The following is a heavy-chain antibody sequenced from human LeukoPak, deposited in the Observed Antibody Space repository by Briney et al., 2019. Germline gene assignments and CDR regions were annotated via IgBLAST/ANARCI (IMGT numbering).Heavy chain of an antibody. V-gene: IGHV1-69*13. Sequence: SVKVSCKASGGTFSSYAISWVRQAPGQGLEWMGGIIPIFGTANYAQKFQGRVTITADESTSTAYMELSSLRSEDTAVYYCARGVPYGSGSYNWFDPWGQGTLVTVSS. CDR1: GGTFSSYA. CDR3: ARGVPYGSGSYNWFDP. D-gene: IGHD3-10*01. J-gene: IGHJ5*02. CDR2: IIPIFGTA.